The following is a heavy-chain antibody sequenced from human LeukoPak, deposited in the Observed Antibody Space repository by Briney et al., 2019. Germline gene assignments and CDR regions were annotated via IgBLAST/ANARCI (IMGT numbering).Heavy chain of an antibody. CDR1: GYTFSGYY. V-gene: IGHV1-18*04. CDR2: INTYSANT. D-gene: IGHD6-6*01. CDR3: AREGGIARPPYLYYYIDV. Sequence: ASVKVSCKASGYTFSGYYIHWVRQAPGQALEWMGWINTYSANTNYAQEFQDRVIMTTDTSTSTAYMELRSLRSDDTAVYYCAREGGIARPPYLYYYIDVWGKGTTVTVSS. J-gene: IGHJ6*03.